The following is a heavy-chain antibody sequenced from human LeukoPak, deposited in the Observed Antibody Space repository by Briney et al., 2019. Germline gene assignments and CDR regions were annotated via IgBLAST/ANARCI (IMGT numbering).Heavy chain of an antibody. CDR1: GFTFSTFA. V-gene: IGHV3-23*01. CDR3: AKGGGWLYYFDY. CDR2: ISGRGEST. Sequence: PGGSLRLSCAASGFTFSTFAMNRVRQAPGKGLEWVSAISGRGESTYYADSVQGRFTISRDNSKNTLYLQISSLRAEDTAVYYCAKGGGWLYYFDYWGQGTLVTVSS. J-gene: IGHJ4*02. D-gene: IGHD6-19*01.